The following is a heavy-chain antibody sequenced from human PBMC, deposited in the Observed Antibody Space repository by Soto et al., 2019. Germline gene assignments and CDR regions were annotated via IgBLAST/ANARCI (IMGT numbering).Heavy chain of an antibody. J-gene: IGHJ6*02. Sequence: QVQLVQSGAEVKKPGSSVKVSCKTSGGTFSSHVISWVRQAPGQGPEWMGGIIPIFGTTNYAQKFQGRVTITADEATSTAYMELSSLRSEDTAVYYCATSGNYYNEDYYYGLDVWGQGTTVTVSS. CDR2: IIPIFGTT. CDR3: ATSGNYYNEDYYYGLDV. D-gene: IGHD3-10*01. V-gene: IGHV1-69*01. CDR1: GGTFSSHV.